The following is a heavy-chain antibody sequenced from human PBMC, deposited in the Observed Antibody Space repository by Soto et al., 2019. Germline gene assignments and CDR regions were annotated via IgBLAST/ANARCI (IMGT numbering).Heavy chain of an antibody. J-gene: IGHJ6*02. CDR3: ARFGGAAAGTSTRDDYYGMDV. V-gene: IGHV6-1*01. D-gene: IGHD6-13*01. CDR2: TYYRSKWYN. CDR1: GDSVSSSSAA. Sequence: SQTLSLTCAISGDSVSSSSAAWNWIRQSPSRGLEWLGRTYYRSKWYNDYAVSVKSRITINPDTSKNQFSLQLNSVTPEDTAVYYCARFGGAAAGTSTRDDYYGMDVWGQGTTVTVSS.